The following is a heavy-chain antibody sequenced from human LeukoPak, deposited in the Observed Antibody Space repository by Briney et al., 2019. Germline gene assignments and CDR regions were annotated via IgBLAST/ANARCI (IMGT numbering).Heavy chain of an antibody. D-gene: IGHD3-9*01. V-gene: IGHV3-48*04. CDR3: VRDFEVPSAAPDYYYYYYMDV. J-gene: IGHJ6*03. CDR2: INSAGYTI. CDR1: GFTFSLFS. Sequence: GGSLRLSCTASGFTFSLFSMNWVRQAPGGALEWLAFINSAGYTIYYAESVKGRFTVSRDNVDNSLHLQMNSLTVEDTAVYYCVRDFEVPSAAPDYYYYYYMDVWGRGTTVTVSS.